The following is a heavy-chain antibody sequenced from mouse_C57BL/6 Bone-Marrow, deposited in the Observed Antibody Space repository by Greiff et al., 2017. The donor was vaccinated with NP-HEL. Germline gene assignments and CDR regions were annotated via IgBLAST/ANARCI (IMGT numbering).Heavy chain of an antibody. D-gene: IGHD2-5*01. CDR1: GYTFTSYW. V-gene: IGHV1-64*01. Sequence: QVQLQQPGAELVKPGASVKLSCKASGYTFTSYWMHWVKQRPGQGLEWIGMIHPNSGSTNYNEKFKSKATLTVDKSSSTAYMQLSSLTSEDSAVYYCARRRYYSNSGFAYWGQGTLVTVSA. CDR3: ARRRYYSNSGFAY. CDR2: IHPNSGST. J-gene: IGHJ3*01.